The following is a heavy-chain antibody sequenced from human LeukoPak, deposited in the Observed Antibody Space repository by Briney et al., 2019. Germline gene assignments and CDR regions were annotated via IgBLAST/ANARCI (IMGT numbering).Heavy chain of an antibody. CDR2: INPNSGGT. D-gene: IGHD6-13*01. V-gene: IGHV1-2*04. J-gene: IGHJ6*02. Sequence: ASVKVSCKASGYTFTGYYMHWVRQAPGQGLEWMGWINPNSGGTNYAQKFQGWVTMTRDTSISTAYMEPSRLRSDDTAVYYCARTGAAGTESYYYGMDVWGQGTTVTVSS. CDR1: GYTFTGYY. CDR3: ARTGAAGTESYYYGMDV.